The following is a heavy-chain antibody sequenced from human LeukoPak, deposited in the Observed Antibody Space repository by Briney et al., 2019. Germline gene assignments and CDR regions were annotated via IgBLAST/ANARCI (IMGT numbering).Heavy chain of an antibody. CDR3: ARDSGTTGEVKFDP. Sequence: ASETLSLTCTVSGGSISNYYWGWIRQPPGKGLEWIGNIFYSGSTYYSPSLKSRVTISLDTSRNQFSLKLNSVTAADTAVYYCARDSGTTGEVKFDPWGQGILVTVSS. J-gene: IGHJ5*02. V-gene: IGHV4-39*07. D-gene: IGHD3-10*01. CDR1: GGSISNYY. CDR2: IFYSGST.